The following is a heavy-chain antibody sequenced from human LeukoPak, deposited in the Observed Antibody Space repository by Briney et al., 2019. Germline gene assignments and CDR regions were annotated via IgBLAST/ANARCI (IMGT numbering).Heavy chain of an antibody. J-gene: IGHJ4*02. CDR2: IYYSGTT. CDR1: GGSISSYY. V-gene: IGHV4-59*08. CDR3: ASTIIRGARKYFDY. Sequence: SETLSLTCTVSGGSISSYYWSWLRQPPGKGLEWIGYIYYSGTTNYNPSLKSRVTISVDTSKNQFSLKLSSVTAADTAVYYCASTIIRGARKYFDYWGQGTLVTVSS. D-gene: IGHD3-10*01.